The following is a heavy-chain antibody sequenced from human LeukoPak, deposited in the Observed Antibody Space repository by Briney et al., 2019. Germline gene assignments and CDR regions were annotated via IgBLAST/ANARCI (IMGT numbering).Heavy chain of an antibody. J-gene: IGHJ4*02. V-gene: IGHV3-23*01. CDR1: GFTFSSHG. CDR2: ISPNGVIT. D-gene: IGHD5-24*01. CDR3: AKDDAWLQYGN. Sequence: PGGSLRLSCAASGFTFSSHGMNWVRQAPGKGLELVSGISPNGVITYYADSVNGRFTISRDNSKGTVYLQMNSLRPEDTAVYYCAKDDAWLQYGNWGRGTLVTVSS.